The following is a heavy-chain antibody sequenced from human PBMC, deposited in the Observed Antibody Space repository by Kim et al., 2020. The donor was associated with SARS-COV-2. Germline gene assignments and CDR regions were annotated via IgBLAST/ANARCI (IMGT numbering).Heavy chain of an antibody. CDR2: YDSGDA. V-gene: IGHV4-30-2*04. CDR3: ARGVEH. J-gene: IGHJ4*02. Sequence: YDSGDAFYNPSLKSRVSISVDTSKNHFSLKLTSVTAADTAVYYCARGVEHWGQGTLVTVSS.